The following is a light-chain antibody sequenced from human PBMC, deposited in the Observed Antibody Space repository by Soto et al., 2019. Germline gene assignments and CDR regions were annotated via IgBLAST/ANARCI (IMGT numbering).Light chain of an antibody. CDR3: TSYTSSNTVI. CDR2: EVR. Sequence: QSALTQPPSVSGSPGQSVTISCAGTSSDIGSYNRVSWYQQPPGTAPKLLIYEVRNRLSGVPDRFSGSKSGNTASLTISGLLAEDEGDYYCTSYTSSNTVIFGGGTKLTVL. J-gene: IGLJ2*01. V-gene: IGLV2-18*02. CDR1: SSDIGSYNR.